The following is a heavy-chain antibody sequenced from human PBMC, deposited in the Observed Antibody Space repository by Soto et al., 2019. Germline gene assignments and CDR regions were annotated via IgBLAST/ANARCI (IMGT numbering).Heavy chain of an antibody. J-gene: IGHJ4*02. D-gene: IGHD4-17*01. CDR2: INPNSGGT. V-gene: IGHV1-2*02. CDR1: GYTFTGYY. CDR3: ARLSSVTTTVRSFDY. Sequence: ASVKVSCKASGYTFTGYYMHWVRQAPGRGLEWMGWINPNSGGTNYAQKFQGRVTMTRDTSISTAYMELSRLRSDDTAVYYCARLSSVTTTVRSFDYWGQGTLVTVSS.